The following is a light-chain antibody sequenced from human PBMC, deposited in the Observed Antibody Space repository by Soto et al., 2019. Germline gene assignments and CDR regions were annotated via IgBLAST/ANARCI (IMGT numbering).Light chain of an antibody. V-gene: IGLV1-51*02. J-gene: IGLJ3*02. CDR2: ESN. CDR3: GSWDNILSGWV. CDR1: SSNIGNYY. Sequence: QSVLTQPPSVSAAPGQKVTISCSGSSSNIGNYYVSWYQQVPGTAPKLVIYESNKLPSGIPDRFSGSKSGTSATLGISGLQTGDEADYYCGSWDNILSGWVFGGGTKLTVL.